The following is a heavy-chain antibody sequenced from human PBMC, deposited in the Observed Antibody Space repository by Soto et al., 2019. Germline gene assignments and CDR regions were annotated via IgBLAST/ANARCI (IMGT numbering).Heavy chain of an antibody. J-gene: IGHJ6*02. Sequence: PGESLKISCKGSGYSFTSYWIGWVRQMPGKGLEWMGIIYPGDSDTRYSPSFQGQVTIPADKSISTAYLQWSSLKASDTAMYYCARLTYHNNTPMDVWGQGTTVTVSS. CDR3: ARLTYHNNTPMDV. D-gene: IGHD1-20*01. CDR2: IYPGDSDT. V-gene: IGHV5-51*01. CDR1: GYSFTSYW.